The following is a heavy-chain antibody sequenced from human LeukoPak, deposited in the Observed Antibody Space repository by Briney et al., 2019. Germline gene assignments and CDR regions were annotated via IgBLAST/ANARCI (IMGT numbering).Heavy chain of an antibody. Sequence: GGSLRLSCAASGFTFSSYSMNWVRQAPGKGLEWVSYISSSSSTIYYADSVKGRFTISRDNAKNSLYLQMNSLRAEDTAVYYCARGPRSGCDSRVVCREIDYWGQGTLVTVSS. CDR1: GFTFSSYS. CDR2: ISSSSSTI. J-gene: IGHJ4*02. V-gene: IGHV3-48*04. CDR3: ARGPRSGCDSRVVCREIDY. D-gene: IGHD5-12*01.